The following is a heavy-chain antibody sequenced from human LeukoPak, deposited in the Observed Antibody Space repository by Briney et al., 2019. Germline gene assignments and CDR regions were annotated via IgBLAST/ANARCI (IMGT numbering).Heavy chain of an antibody. Sequence: GASVKVSCKASGYTFTSYGISWVRQAPGQGLEWMGWISAYNGNTNYAQKLQGRVTMTTDTSTSTAYMELRSLRSDDTAVYYCARLSGDYWEGAFDIWGQGTMVTVSS. V-gene: IGHV1-18*01. J-gene: IGHJ3*02. CDR3: ARLSGDYWEGAFDI. CDR2: ISAYNGNT. D-gene: IGHD4-17*01. CDR1: GYTFTSYG.